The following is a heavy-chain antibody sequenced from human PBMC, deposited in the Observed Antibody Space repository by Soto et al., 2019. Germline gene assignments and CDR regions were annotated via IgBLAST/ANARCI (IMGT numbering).Heavy chain of an antibody. V-gene: IGHV5-51*01. Sequence: SLKTSFTHSGYSFTRYCIRSVFLLPGKGLEWMGIIYTRDSDTRYSPSFQGQVTMSADTSINTAYLQWSSLKASETAMYYCARKYTPGSNAFDIWGQGTMVTVSS. CDR2: IYTRDSDT. J-gene: IGHJ3*02. D-gene: IGHD1-1*01. CDR3: ARKYTPGSNAFDI. CDR1: GYSFTRYC.